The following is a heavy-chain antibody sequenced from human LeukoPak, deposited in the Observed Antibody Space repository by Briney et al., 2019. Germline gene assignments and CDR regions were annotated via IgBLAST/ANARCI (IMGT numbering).Heavy chain of an antibody. CDR3: ARAPSTLYYYYGMDV. CDR2: IYYSGST. V-gene: IGHV4-31*03. Sequence: PSQTLSLTCTVSGGSISSGGYSWSWIRQHPGKGLEWIGYIYYSGSTYYNPSLKSRVTISVDTSKNQFSLKLSSVTAADTAVYYCARAPSTLYYYYGMDVWGQGTTVTVSS. CDR1: GGSISSGGYS. J-gene: IGHJ6*02.